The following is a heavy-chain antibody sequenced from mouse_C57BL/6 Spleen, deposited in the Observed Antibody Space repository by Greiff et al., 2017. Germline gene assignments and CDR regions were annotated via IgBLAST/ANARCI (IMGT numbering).Heavy chain of an antibody. D-gene: IGHD2-1*01. J-gene: IGHJ4*01. CDR1: GFNIKDYY. Sequence: EVQLQQSGAELVKPGASVKLSCTASGFNIKDYYMHWVKQRTEKGLEWIGRIDPEDGETKSAPKFQGKATITADTSSNTAYLQLSSLTSEDTAVYYCARFSDGNYFGVDYWGQGTSVTVSS. V-gene: IGHV14-2*01. CDR3: ARFSDGNYFGVDY. CDR2: IDPEDGET.